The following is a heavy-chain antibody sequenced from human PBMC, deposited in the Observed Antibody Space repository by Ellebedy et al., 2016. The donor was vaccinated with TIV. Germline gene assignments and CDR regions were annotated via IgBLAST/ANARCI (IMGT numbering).Heavy chain of an antibody. CDR2: ISHDGTDI. J-gene: IGHJ4*02. CDR3: ARDQARRYGGPTHIGVAGIDY. CDR1: GFTFSSYT. Sequence: GESLKISCAASGFTFSSYTLHWVRQAPGKGLEWVALISHDGTDIYYGASVTGRFTISRDNSKNTLYLQMSSLRADDTAVYFCARDQARRYGGPTHIGVAGIDYWGRGTLVTVFS. V-gene: IGHV3-30*15. D-gene: IGHD6-19*01.